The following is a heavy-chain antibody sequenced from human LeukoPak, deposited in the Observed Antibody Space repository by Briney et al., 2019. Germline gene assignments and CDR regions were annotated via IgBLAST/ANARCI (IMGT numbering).Heavy chain of an antibody. Sequence: GGSLRLSCAASGFTVSSNYMSWVRQAPGKGLEWVSVIYSGGSTYYADSVKGRFTISRDNSKNTLYLQMSSLRAEDTAVYYCARSITMVRGVIIPANNWFDPWGQGTLVTVSS. V-gene: IGHV3-53*01. CDR3: ARSITMVRGVIIPANNWFDP. CDR2: IYSGGST. CDR1: GFTVSSNY. D-gene: IGHD3-10*01. J-gene: IGHJ5*02.